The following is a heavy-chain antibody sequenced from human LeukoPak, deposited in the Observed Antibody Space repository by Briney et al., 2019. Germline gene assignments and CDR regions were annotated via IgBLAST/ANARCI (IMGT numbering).Heavy chain of an antibody. CDR3: ARAYYFDY. J-gene: IGHJ4*02. Sequence: GGSLRLSCAASGFTFSNYWMSWVRQAPGKGLEWVANIKQDGSEKYYVDSVKGRFTISRDNAKNSLYLQMNSLKAEDTAIYYCARAYYFDYWGQGTLVTVSS. CDR1: GFTFSNYW. V-gene: IGHV3-7*01. CDR2: IKQDGSEK.